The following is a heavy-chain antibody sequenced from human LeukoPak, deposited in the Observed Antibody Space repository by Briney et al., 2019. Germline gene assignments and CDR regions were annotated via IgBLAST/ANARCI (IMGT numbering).Heavy chain of an antibody. J-gene: IGHJ6*02. V-gene: IGHV1-69*13. CDR1: GGTFSSYA. D-gene: IGHD6-19*01. CDR3: AIPGYSSGWYDYYYYGMDV. CDR2: IIPIFGTA. Sequence: GASVKVSCKASGGTFSSYAISWVRQAPGQGLEWMGGIIPIFGTANYAQKFQGRVTITADESTSIAYMELSSLRSEDTAVYYCAIPGYSSGWYDYYYYGMDVWGQGTTVTVSS.